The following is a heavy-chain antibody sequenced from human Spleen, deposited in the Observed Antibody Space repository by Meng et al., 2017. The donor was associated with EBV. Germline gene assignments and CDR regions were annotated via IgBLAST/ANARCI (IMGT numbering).Heavy chain of an antibody. J-gene: IGHJ4*02. CDR2: ISAGIGNT. Sequence: VEVGEYGGGFVEAGGTLSLSCVASGLTFVASARGWVRQAPGKGLEWVSTISAGIGNTHYADSVKGRFTISRDNSKNTLYLQMNNLRADDTAVYYCALWFREHFDYWGQGTLVTVSS. V-gene: IGHV3-23*04. CDR3: ALWFREHFDY. D-gene: IGHD3-10*01. CDR1: GLTFVASA.